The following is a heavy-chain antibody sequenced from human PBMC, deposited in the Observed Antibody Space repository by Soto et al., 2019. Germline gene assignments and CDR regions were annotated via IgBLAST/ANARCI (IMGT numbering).Heavy chain of an antibody. J-gene: IGHJ5*02. CDR1: GFTFSSYA. CDR3: AKDWRRTGDGSASYPNWFDP. V-gene: IGHV3-23*01. CDR2: ISGSGGST. D-gene: IGHD3-10*01. Sequence: PGGSLRLSCAASGFTFSSYAMSWVRQAPGKGLEWVSAISGSGGSTYYADSVKGRFTISRDNSKNTLYLQMNSLRAEDTAVYYCAKDWRRTGDGSASYPNWFDPWGQGTLVTVSS.